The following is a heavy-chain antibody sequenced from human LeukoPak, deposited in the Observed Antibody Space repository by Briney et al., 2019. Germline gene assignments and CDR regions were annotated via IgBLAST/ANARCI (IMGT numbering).Heavy chain of an antibody. V-gene: IGHV1-69*13. J-gene: IGHJ5*02. CDR1: GGTFSSYA. CDR2: IIPIFGTA. CDR3: AIRDYEVDWFDP. Sequence: ASVKVSCKASGGTFSSYAISWVRQPPGQGLEWMGGIIPIFGTANYAQKFQGRVTITADEYTSTAYMELRRLRSEDTGVYYCAIRDYEVDWFDPWGQGTLVTVSS. D-gene: IGHD4-17*01.